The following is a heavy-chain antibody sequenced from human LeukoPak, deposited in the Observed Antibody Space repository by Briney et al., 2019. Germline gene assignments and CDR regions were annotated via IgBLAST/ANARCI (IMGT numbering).Heavy chain of an antibody. CDR3: AYDCSSTSCSPGAFDI. CDR2: VYHSGST. J-gene: IGHJ3*02. Sequence: SETLSLTCAVSSYSISRGYYWGWLRQAPGKRLEWIGNVYHSGSTHYNPSLQSRVTISVDTSNNQFSLKLSSVTAADTAVYYCAYDCSSTSCSPGAFDIWGQGTMVTVSS. CDR1: SYSISRGYY. D-gene: IGHD2-2*01. V-gene: IGHV4-38-2*01.